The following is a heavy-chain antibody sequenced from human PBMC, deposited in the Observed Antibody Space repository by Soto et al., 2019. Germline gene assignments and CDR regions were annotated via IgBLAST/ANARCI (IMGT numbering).Heavy chain of an antibody. V-gene: IGHV3-74*01. Sequence: EVQLVESGGGLVQPGGSLRLSCAVSGFSFRSYWINWVRQAPGKGLVWVSRINSDGRETSHADSVKGRFTISRDNANNTLYLQMSRLTAADRAVYYCAGSPGYCSDGSRPWTLVVWCRGTSVTVSS. CDR1: GFSFRSYW. CDR3: AGSPGYCSDGSRPWTLVV. J-gene: IGHJ6*04. CDR2: INSDGRET. D-gene: IGHD2-15*01.